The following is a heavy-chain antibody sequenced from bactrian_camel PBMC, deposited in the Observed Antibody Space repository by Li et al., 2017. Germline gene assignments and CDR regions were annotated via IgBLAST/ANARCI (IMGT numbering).Heavy chain of an antibody. J-gene: IGHJ6*01. CDR1: GYPSSRHC. V-gene: IGHV3S55*01. CDR3: AVDGPVAFCSDYPSDFGG. CDR2: IQDDGMK. Sequence: QVQLVESGGGSVQAGGSLRLSCAHSGYPSSRHCMGWFRQVPGKEREMVAQIQDDGMKHYGGTAKGRFTISKDVAKDTLDLRMTSLKPEDSGMYYCAVDGPVAFCSDYPSDFGGWGKGTQVTVS. D-gene: IGHD2*01.